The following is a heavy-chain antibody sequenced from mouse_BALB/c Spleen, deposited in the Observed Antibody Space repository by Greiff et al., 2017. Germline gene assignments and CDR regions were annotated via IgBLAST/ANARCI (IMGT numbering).Heavy chain of an antibody. CDR2: ISSGGGST. Sequence: EVKLVESGGGLVKPGGSLKLSCAASGFAFSSYDMSWVRQTPEKRLEWVAYISSGGGSTYYPDTVKGRFTISRDNAKNTLYLQMSSLKSEDTAMYYCARQRYGSTSSYAMDYWSQGTSVTVSS. D-gene: IGHD1-1*01. J-gene: IGHJ4*01. V-gene: IGHV5-12-1*01. CDR1: GFAFSSYD. CDR3: ARQRYGSTSSYAMDY.